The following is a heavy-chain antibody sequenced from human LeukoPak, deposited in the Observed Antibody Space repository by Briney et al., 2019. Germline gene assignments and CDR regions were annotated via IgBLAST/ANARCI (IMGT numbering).Heavy chain of an antibody. Sequence: NTSETLSLTCTVSGYSISSGLHWGWIRQPPGKGLEWIGSITHSGSTYYNPSLQSRATISVDTSKNHFSLKLSSVTAADTAVYYCARARGSGTYSLIYWGQGTLVTVSS. CDR2: ITHSGST. CDR1: GYSISSGLH. J-gene: IGHJ4*02. V-gene: IGHV4-38-2*02. D-gene: IGHD1-26*01. CDR3: ARARGSGTYSLIY.